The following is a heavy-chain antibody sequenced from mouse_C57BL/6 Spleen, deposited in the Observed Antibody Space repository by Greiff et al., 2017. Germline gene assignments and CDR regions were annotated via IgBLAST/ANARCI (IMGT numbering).Heavy chain of an antibody. D-gene: IGHD2-1*01. CDR2: INPSNGGT. CDR1: GYTFTSYW. Sequence: QVQLQQPGTELVKPGASVKLSCKASGYTFTSYWMHWVKQRPGQGLEWIGNINPSNGGTNYNEKFKSKATLTVDKSSSTAYMQLSSLTSEDSAVXYCARYYYGNYGWYFDVWGTGTTVTVSS. J-gene: IGHJ1*03. V-gene: IGHV1-53*01. CDR3: ARYYYGNYGWYFDV.